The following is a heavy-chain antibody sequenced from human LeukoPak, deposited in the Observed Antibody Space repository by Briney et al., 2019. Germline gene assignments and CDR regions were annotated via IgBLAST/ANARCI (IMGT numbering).Heavy chain of an antibody. Sequence: SGGSLRLSCAASGFTFSSYSMNWVRQAPGKGLEWVSYISSSSSTIYYADSVKGRFTISRDNAKNSLYLQMNSLRAEDTAVYYCASGDSSGYNWFDPWGQGTLVTVSS. CDR1: GFTFSSYS. J-gene: IGHJ5*02. CDR2: ISSSSSTI. V-gene: IGHV3-48*01. CDR3: ASGDSSGYNWFDP. D-gene: IGHD3-22*01.